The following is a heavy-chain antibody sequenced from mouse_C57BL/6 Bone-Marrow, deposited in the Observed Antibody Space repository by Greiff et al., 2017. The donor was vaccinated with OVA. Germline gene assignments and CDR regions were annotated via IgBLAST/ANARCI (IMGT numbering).Heavy chain of an antibody. J-gene: IGHJ2*01. Sequence: EVQGVESGGGLVKPGGSLKLSCAASGFTFSSYAMSWVRQTPEKRLEWVATISDGGSYTYYPDNVKGRFTISRDNAKNNLYLQMSHLKSEDTAMYYCARVFYDPFDYWGQGTTLTVSS. CDR1: GFTFSSYA. V-gene: IGHV5-4*01. CDR3: ARVFYDPFDY. CDR2: ISDGGSYT. D-gene: IGHD2-3*01.